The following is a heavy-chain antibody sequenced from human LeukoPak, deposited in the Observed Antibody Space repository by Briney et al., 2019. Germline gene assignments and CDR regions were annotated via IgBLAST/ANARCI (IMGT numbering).Heavy chain of an antibody. V-gene: IGHV4-39*07. CDR3: ARELEHYYDSSGPTGY. CDR2: IYYSGST. D-gene: IGHD3-22*01. J-gene: IGHJ4*02. CDR1: GGSISSSSYY. Sequence: SETLSLTCTVSGGSISSSSYYWGWIRQPPGKGLEWIGSIYYSGSTYYNPSLKSRVTISVDTSKNQFSLKLSSVTAADTAVYYCARELEHYYDSSGPTGYWGQGTLVTVSS.